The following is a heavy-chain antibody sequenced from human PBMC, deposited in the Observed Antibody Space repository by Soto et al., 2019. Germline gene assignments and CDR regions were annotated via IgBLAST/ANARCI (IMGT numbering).Heavy chain of an antibody. CDR2: ISYDGSNK. J-gene: IGHJ6*02. D-gene: IGHD2-15*01. CDR1: GFTFSSYG. CDR3: AKDRYCSGGTCLNFYGMYV. V-gene: IGHV3-30*18. Sequence: QVQLVESGGGVVQPGRSLRLSCAASGFTFSSYGIHWVRQAPGKGLEWVAVISYDGSNKYYADSVKGRFTISRDNSKNSLYLQMNSLRTEDTAMYYCAKDRYCSGGTCLNFYGMYVWGQGTTVTVSS.